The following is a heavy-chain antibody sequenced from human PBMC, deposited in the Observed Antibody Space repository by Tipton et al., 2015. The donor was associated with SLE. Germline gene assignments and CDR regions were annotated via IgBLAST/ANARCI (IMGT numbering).Heavy chain of an antibody. CDR1: GFTFSDYY. V-gene: IGHV3-11*01. CDR2: ISSSGSTI. J-gene: IGHJ6*03. Sequence: SLRLSCAASGFTFSDYYMSWIRQAPGKGLEWVSYISSSGSTIYYADSVKGRFTISRDNAKNSLYLQMNSLRAEDTAVYYCARDQGVGATPYYYYYYYMDVWGKGTTVTVSS. CDR3: ARDQGVGATPYYYYYYYMDV. D-gene: IGHD1-26*01.